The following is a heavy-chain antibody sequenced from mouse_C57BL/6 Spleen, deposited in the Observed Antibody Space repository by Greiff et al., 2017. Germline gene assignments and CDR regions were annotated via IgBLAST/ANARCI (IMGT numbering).Heavy chain of an antibody. D-gene: IGHD2-4*01. CDR2: IDPSDSET. CDR1: GYTFTSYW. CDR3: ARNYDYDRGWFAY. V-gene: IGHV1-52*01. Sequence: QVQLQQPGAELVRPGSSVKLSCKASGYTFTSYWVHWVKQRPIQGLEWIGNIDPSDSETHYNQKFKDKATLTVDKSSSTAYMQLSSLTSEDSAVYYCARNYDYDRGWFAYWGQGTLVTVSA. J-gene: IGHJ3*01.